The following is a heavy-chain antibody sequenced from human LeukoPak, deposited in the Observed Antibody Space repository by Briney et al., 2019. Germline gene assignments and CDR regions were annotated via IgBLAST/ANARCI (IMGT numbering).Heavy chain of an antibody. CDR2: INTNTGDP. Sequence: ASVKVSCKTSGYTFNGNSVNWVRQAPGQGLEWMGYINTNTGDPTYAQDFTGRFVFSFDTSVSTAYLQISSLEAEDTAIYYCTRDLNYNKLDPWGQGTLVTVSS. J-gene: IGHJ5*02. CDR3: TRDLNYNKLDP. CDR1: GYTFNGNS. V-gene: IGHV7-4-1*02.